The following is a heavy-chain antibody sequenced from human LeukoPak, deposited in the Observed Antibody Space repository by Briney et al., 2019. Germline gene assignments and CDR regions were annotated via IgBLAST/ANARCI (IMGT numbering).Heavy chain of an antibody. CDR2: IRHDGSYQ. J-gene: IGHJ4*02. CDR1: GFTFSSYG. V-gene: IGHV3-30*02. D-gene: IGHD3-22*01. Sequence: GGSLRLSCAASGFTFSSYGMHWVRQTPGKGLEWVAFIRHDGSYQQYADSVKGRFTVSRDNSKDTVYLQMNSLRTEDTAVYYCAKNRDSSDYPRDFDYWGQGTLSPSPQ. CDR3: AKNRDSSDYPRDFDY.